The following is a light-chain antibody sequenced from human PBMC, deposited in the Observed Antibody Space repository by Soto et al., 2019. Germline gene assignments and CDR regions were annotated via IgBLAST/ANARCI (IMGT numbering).Light chain of an antibody. CDR2: GAS. J-gene: IGKJ1*01. Sequence: AIQMTQSPSSLSASVGDRVTITCRASQASRNDLGWYQQKPGKAPKLLIYGASKLEGGVPSRFSGSGSGTDFTLTISSLQPEDFASYYCLQDYSYPWTFGQGTKVELK. CDR3: LQDYSYPWT. V-gene: IGKV1-6*01. CDR1: QASRND.